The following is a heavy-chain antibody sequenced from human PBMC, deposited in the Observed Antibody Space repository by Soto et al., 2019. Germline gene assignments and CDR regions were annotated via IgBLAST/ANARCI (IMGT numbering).Heavy chain of an antibody. CDR3: ARGRWTYDFWSGYNYGMDV. J-gene: IGHJ6*02. CDR2: INHSGST. CDR1: GGSFSGYY. D-gene: IGHD3-3*01. Sequence: SSETLSLTCAVYGGSFSGYYWSWIRQPPGKGLEWIGEINHSGSTNYNPSLKSRVTISVDTSKNQFSLKLSSVTAADTAVYYCARGRWTYDFWSGYNYGMDVWGQGTTVTVSS. V-gene: IGHV4-34*01.